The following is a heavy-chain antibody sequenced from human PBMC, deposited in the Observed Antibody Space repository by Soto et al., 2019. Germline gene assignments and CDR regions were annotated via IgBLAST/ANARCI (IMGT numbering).Heavy chain of an antibody. Sequence: SETLSLTCTVSGGSISSSSYYWGWIRQPPGKGLEWIGSIFYSGSTYYNPSLKSRVTISVDTSKNQFSLKLSSVTAADTAVYYCARDLGAFDIWGQGTMVT. CDR2: IFYSGST. J-gene: IGHJ3*02. D-gene: IGHD7-27*01. CDR3: ARDLGAFDI. CDR1: GGSISSSSYY. V-gene: IGHV4-39*02.